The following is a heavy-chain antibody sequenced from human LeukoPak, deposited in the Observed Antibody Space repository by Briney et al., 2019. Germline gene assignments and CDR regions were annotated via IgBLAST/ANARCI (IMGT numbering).Heavy chain of an antibody. CDR1: GGSISSYY. CDR3: ARLNRGETFDY. J-gene: IGHJ4*02. Sequence: SETLSLTCTVSGGSISSYYWSWIRQPPGKGLEWIGYIYYSGSTNYNPSLRRRVTMSLDTSKNQFSLKLSSVTAADTAVYYCARLNRGETFDYWGQGTLVTVSS. V-gene: IGHV4-59*08. D-gene: IGHD3-10*01. CDR2: IYYSGST.